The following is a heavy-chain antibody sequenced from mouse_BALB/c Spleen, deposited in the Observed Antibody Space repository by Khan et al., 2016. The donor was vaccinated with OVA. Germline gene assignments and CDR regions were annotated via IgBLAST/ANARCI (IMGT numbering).Heavy chain of an antibody. Sequence: QVQLKESGPGLVQPSQSLSITCTVSGFSLTNYGVHWIRQSPGRGLEWLGLLWSGGNTDYNAAFISRLTISKDNTKNQVFFKMNSLQADDTAIYYCARKRGVHYNMDFWGQGISVTVSS. CDR1: GFSLTNYG. J-gene: IGHJ4*01. V-gene: IGHV2-2*01. CDR3: ARKRGVHYNMDF. CDR2: LWSGGNT.